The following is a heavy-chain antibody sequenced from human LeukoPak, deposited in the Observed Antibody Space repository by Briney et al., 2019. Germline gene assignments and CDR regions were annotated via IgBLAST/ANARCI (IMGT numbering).Heavy chain of an antibody. D-gene: IGHD5-18*01. Sequence: SETLSLTCTVSGGSISSGSYYWSWIRQPAGKGLEWIGRIYTSGSTNYNPSLKSRVTISIATSKKQFSLKRSSVTAADTAVHYCASGAPRSGFYWGQGTLVTVSS. J-gene: IGHJ4*02. CDR1: GGSISSGSYY. CDR2: IYTSGST. V-gene: IGHV4-61*02. CDR3: ASGAPRSGFY.